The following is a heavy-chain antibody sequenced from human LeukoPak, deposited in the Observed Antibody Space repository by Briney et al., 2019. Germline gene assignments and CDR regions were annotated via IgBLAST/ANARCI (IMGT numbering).Heavy chain of an antibody. J-gene: IGHJ5*01. CDR1: GFTFSSYG. Sequence: GGSLRLSCAASGFTFSSYGMHWVRQAPGKGLEWVAVISYDGSTKYYTNSVKGRFTISRDNSKNTLYLQMNSLRAEDTAVYYCAKEGVRGYSYGYGTRNKWFDFWGQGTLVTVSS. CDR2: ISYDGSTK. V-gene: IGHV3-30*18. CDR3: AKEGVRGYSYGYGTRNKWFDF. D-gene: IGHD5-18*01.